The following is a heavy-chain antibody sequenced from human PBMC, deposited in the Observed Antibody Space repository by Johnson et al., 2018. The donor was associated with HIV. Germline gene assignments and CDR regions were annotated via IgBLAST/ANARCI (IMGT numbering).Heavy chain of an antibody. J-gene: IGHJ3*02. D-gene: IGHD6-13*01. CDR2: IKSETDGGTT. Sequence: VQLVESGGGLVKPGGSLRLSCAASGFTFNNAWMSWVRQAPGKGLAWVGRIKSETDGGTTGSAAPVKGRFTISREDSNNTLYLQMSSLKIEDTSVYYCTTGQLGGASDIWGQGTMVTVSS. CDR1: GFTFNNAW. CDR3: TTGQLGGASDI. V-gene: IGHV3-15*01.